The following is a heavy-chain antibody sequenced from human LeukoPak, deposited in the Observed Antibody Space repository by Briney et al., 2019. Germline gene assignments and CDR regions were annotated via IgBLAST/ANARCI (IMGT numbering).Heavy chain of an antibody. CDR2: ISSSGSTK. Sequence: PGGSLRLSCAASGFTFSDYYMSWIRQAPGKGLEWVSYISSSGSTKYYADSVKGRFTISRDNAKNSLYLQMNSLRAEDTAVYYCARAVGYFDHSLDYWGQGTLVTVSS. V-gene: IGHV3-11*01. CDR1: GFTFSDYY. CDR3: ARAVGYFDHSLDY. J-gene: IGHJ4*02. D-gene: IGHD3-9*01.